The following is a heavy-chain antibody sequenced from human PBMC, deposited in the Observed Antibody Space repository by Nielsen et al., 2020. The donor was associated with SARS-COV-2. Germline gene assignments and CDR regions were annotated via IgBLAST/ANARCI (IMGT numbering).Heavy chain of an antibody. CDR2: IYYSGST. J-gene: IGHJ5*02. Sequence: SETLSLTCTVSGGSISSGDYYWSWIRQPPGKGLEWIGYIYYSGSTYYNPSLKSRVTISVDTSKNQFSLKLSSVTAADTAVYYCARLWFGELSGFRWFDPWGQGTLVTVSS. D-gene: IGHD3-10*01. V-gene: IGHV4-30-4*01. CDR3: ARLWFGELSGFRWFDP. CDR1: GGSISSGDYY.